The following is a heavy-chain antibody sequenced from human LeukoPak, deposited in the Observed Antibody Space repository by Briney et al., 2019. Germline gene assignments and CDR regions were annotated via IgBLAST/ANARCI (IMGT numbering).Heavy chain of an antibody. Sequence: GGSLRLSCVASGFTFSSYAMSWVRQTPGKGLEWVSAISGSGGSTYYADSVKGRFTISRDNSKNTLFLQMNSLRAEDTAVYYCARDQEFDYWGQGTLVTVSS. CDR1: GFTFSSYA. J-gene: IGHJ4*02. V-gene: IGHV3-23*01. CDR3: ARDQEFDY. CDR2: ISGSGGST.